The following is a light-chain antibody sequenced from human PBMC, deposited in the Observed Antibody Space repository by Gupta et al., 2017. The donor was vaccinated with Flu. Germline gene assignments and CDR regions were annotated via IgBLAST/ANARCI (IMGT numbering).Light chain of an antibody. V-gene: IGLV1-44*01. J-gene: IGLJ2*01. CDR3: AAWDDSLSGVV. CDR1: SSNIGSNP. CDR2: SNN. Sequence: QSVLSPPPSASGTPGQRVTIPCSGSSSNIGSNPVSWYQQLPGTAPTLLIYSNNQRPSGVPDRFSGSKSGTSASLAISGLQSEDEADYSCAAWDDSLSGVVFGGGTKLTVL.